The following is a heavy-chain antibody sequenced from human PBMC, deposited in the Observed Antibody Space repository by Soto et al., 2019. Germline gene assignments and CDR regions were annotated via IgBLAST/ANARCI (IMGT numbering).Heavy chain of an antibody. CDR2: IKLDGSEK. V-gene: IGHV3-7*01. J-gene: IGHJ4*02. Sequence: GGSLRLSCAASGFALSTCWLSWVRQAPGKGLEWVANIKLDGSEKNYVDSVKGRFTISTDNAKNLLYLQMNSLRAEDTAVYYCARVPWGYCSPTYWHRALYWGQGALVTVSS. D-gene: IGHD2-15*01. CDR1: GFALSTCW. CDR3: ARVPWGYCSPTYWHRALY.